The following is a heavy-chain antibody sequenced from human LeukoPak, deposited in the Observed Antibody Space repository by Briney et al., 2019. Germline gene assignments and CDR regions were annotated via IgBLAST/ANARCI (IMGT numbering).Heavy chain of an antibody. CDR3: ASRTPVLRSGTSSNWFDP. V-gene: IGHV4-38-2*01. Sequence: SETLSLTCAVSGYSISSGYYWGCIRPPPGKGLEWIGTISHSGGTYYNPSLKSRVTISVDTSKNQFSLKLRSVTAADTAVYYCASRTPVLRSGTSSNWFDPWGQGTLVTVSS. CDR2: ISHSGGT. CDR1: GYSISSGYY. J-gene: IGHJ5*02. D-gene: IGHD2-15*01.